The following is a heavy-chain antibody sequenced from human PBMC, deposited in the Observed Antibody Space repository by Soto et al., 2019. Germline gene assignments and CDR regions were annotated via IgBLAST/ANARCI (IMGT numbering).Heavy chain of an antibody. V-gene: IGHV1-69*02. CDR2: IIPILGIA. CDR1: GGTFSSYT. Sequence: QVQLVQSVAEVKKPGSSVKVSCKASGGTFSSYTISWVRQAPGEGLESMGRIIPILGIANYAQKFQGRVTITADKSTSTAYMEVSSLRSDDTAVYYCARQGKAPEGLWLQGDWFDPCGQGTIVTVSS. CDR3: ARQGKAPEGLWLQGDWFDP. D-gene: IGHD3-10*01. J-gene: IGHJ5*02.